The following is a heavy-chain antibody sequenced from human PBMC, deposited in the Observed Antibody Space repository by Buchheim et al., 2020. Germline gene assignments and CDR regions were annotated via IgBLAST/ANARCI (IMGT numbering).Heavy chain of an antibody. J-gene: IGHJ6*02. CDR1: GFTFSSYS. CDR2: ISSSSSYI. D-gene: IGHD2-2*01. Sequence: EVQLVESGGGLVKPGGSLRLSCAASGFTFSSYSMNWVRQAPGKGLEWVSSISSSSSYIYYADSVKGRFTISRDNAKNSLYLQMNSLRAEDTAVYYCARVLRVPAAPNPDYYYYGMDVWGQGTT. CDR3: ARVLRVPAAPNPDYYYYGMDV. V-gene: IGHV3-21*01.